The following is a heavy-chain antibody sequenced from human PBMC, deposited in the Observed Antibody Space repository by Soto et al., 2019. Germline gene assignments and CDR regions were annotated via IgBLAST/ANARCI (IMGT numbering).Heavy chain of an antibody. CDR2: INPNSGGT. CDR1: GYTFTGYY. Sequence: GASVKVSCKASGYTFTGYYMPWVRPAPGQGLEWMGWINPNSGGTNSAQKFQGRVTMTRDTSISTAYMELSRLRSDDTAVYYCARAPIGVAGTFYYYYGMDVWGQGTTVTVSS. CDR3: ARAPIGVAGTFYYYYGMDV. V-gene: IGHV1-2*02. D-gene: IGHD6-19*01. J-gene: IGHJ6*02.